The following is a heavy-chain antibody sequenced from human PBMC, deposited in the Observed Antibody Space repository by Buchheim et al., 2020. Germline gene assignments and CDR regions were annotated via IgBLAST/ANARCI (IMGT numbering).Heavy chain of an antibody. CDR2: INHSGST. CDR1: GGSFSGYY. J-gene: IGHJ4*01. V-gene: IGHV4-34*01. D-gene: IGHD3-10*01. CDR3: ARAELLWFGGGIDY. Sequence: QVQLQQWGAGLLKPSETLSLTCAVYGGSFSGYYWSWIRQPPGKGLEWIGEINHSGSTNYNPSLKSQVTISVDTSKNPLPLKLSSVTAADKAVYYWARAELLWFGGGIDYWGQGTL.